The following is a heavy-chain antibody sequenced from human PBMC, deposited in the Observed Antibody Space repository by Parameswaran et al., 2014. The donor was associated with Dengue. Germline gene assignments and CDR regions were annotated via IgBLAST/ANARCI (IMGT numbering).Heavy chain of an antibody. J-gene: IGHJ3*02. CDR3: ARARPLSWGLLSNDAFDI. Sequence: WIRQPPGKGLEWVSSISSSSSYIYYADSVKGRFTISRDNAKNSLYLQMNSLRAEDTAVYYCARARPLSWGLLSNDAFDIWGQGTMVTVSS. CDR2: ISSSSSYI. D-gene: IGHD2-21*01. V-gene: IGHV3-21*03.